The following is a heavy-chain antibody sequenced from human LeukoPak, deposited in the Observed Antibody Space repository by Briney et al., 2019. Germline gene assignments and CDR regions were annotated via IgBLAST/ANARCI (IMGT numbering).Heavy chain of an antibody. CDR3: AKDGGYGDYFDY. CDR2: ISGSGGST. Sequence: GGPLRLSCAASGFTFSTYAMSWVRLAPGKGLEWVSAISGSGGSTYYADSVKGRFTISRDNSKNTLYLQMNSLRAEDTAVYYCAKDGGYGDYFDYWGQGTLLTVSS. V-gene: IGHV3-23*01. CDR1: GFTFSTYA. D-gene: IGHD4-17*01. J-gene: IGHJ4*02.